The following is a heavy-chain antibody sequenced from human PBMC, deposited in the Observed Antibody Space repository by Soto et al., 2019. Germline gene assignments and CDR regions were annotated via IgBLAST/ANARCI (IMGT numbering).Heavy chain of an antibody. CDR3: ARGTSWQLPFDY. CDR2: ISYSGST. J-gene: IGHJ4*02. Sequence: SETLSLTCTVSSDSISSYYWSWIRQPPGKRLEWIGYISYSGSTDYNPSLKSRVTISGDTSKNQFSLKVGSVTAADTAVYYCARGTSWQLPFDYWGQGTLVTVSS. CDR1: SDSISSYY. D-gene: IGHD6-13*01. V-gene: IGHV4-59*01.